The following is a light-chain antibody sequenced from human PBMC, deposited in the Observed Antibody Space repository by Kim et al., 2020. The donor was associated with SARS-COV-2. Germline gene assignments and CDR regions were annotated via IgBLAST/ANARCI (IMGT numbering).Light chain of an antibody. CDR3: SSYTSSSTVV. V-gene: IGLV2-14*03. J-gene: IGLJ2*01. Sequence: QSALTQPASVSGSPGQSINISCTGASSHVGGYNYVPWYQRHPGKAPEVLIFDVTERPSGVSNRFSGSKSGNAASLTISWLQAEDEADYYCSSYTSSSTVVFGGGTQLTVL. CDR2: DVT. CDR1: SSHVGGYNY.